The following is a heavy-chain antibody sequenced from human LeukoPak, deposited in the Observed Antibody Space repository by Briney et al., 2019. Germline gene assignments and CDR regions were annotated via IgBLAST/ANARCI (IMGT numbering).Heavy chain of an antibody. CDR1: GGSISSGDYY. Sequence: SQTLSLTCTVSGGSISSGDYYWSWIRQPPGKGLEWIRYIYYSGSTYYNPSLKSRVTISVDTSKNQFSLKLSSVTAADTAVYYCARTYGYVWGSYRHTFDYWGQGTLVTVSS. CDR3: ARTYGYVWGSYRHTFDY. CDR2: IYYSGST. V-gene: IGHV4-30-4*08. D-gene: IGHD3-16*02. J-gene: IGHJ4*02.